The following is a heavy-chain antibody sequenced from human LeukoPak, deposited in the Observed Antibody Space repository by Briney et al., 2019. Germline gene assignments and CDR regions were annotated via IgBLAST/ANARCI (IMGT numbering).Heavy chain of an antibody. J-gene: IGHJ4*02. CDR1: GFTFSSYW. CDR2: IKQDGSEK. Sequence: GGSLRLSCAASGFTFSSYWMLWVRQAPGKGLEWVASIKQDGSEKYYVDSMKGRFTISRDNAKNSLYLQMNSLRAEDTAVYYCARSVVVTAFDYWGQGTLVTVSS. D-gene: IGHD2-21*02. V-gene: IGHV3-7*01. CDR3: ARSVVVTAFDY.